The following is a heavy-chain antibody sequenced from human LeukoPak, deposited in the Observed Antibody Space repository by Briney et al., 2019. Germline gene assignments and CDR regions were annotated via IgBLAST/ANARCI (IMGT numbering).Heavy chain of an antibody. J-gene: IGHJ4*02. CDR1: GFTLSSYA. CDR2: ISGSGGST. V-gene: IGHV3-23*01. CDR3: AKTYYYDSSGYYSGASDY. D-gene: IGHD3-22*01. Sequence: PGGSLRLSRAASGFTLSSYAMSWVRQAPGKGLEWVSAISGSGGSTYYADSVKGRFTISRDNSKNTLYLQMNSLRAEDTAVYYCAKTYYYDSSGYYSGASDYWGQGTLVTVSS.